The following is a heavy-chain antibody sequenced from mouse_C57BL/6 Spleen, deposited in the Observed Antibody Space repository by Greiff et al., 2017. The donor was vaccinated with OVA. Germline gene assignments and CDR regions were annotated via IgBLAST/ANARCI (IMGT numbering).Heavy chain of an antibody. CDR1: GYSITSGYY. CDR3: AREAYDYVYFDY. CDR2: ISYDGSN. D-gene: IGHD2-4*01. V-gene: IGHV3-6*01. J-gene: IGHJ2*01. Sequence: EVKLQESGPGLVKPSQSLSLTCSVTGYSITSGYYWNWIRQFPGNKLEWMGYISYDGSNNYNPSLKNRISITRDTSKNQFFLKLNSVTTEDTATYYCAREAYDYVYFDYWGQGTTLTVSS.